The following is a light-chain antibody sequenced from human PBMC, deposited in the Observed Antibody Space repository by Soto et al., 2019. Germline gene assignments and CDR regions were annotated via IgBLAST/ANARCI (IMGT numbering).Light chain of an antibody. Sequence: AIRMTQSPSSLSASTGDRVTITCRASQGISSYLAWYQQKPGKAPKLLIYAASTLQSGVPSRFSGSGSGTDFTLTISCLQYEDFATYYCQQYYSYLALTFGGGTKVEI. V-gene: IGKV1-8*01. J-gene: IGKJ4*01. CDR1: QGISSY. CDR2: AAS. CDR3: QQYYSYLALT.